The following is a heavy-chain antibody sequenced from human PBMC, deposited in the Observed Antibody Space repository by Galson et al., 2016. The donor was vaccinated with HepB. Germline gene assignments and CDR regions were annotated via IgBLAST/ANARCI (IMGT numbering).Heavy chain of an antibody. Sequence: SVKVSCKASGFTFTSHFIHWVRVAPGQGLEWMGIINPSGGSTKYAQKFHGRITMTSDTSTRTVYMELSSLRSDDTALYYCARDRGYCSGASCFGLHHLFYYGLDVWGQGTTVTVSS. D-gene: IGHD2-15*01. J-gene: IGHJ6*02. CDR1: GFTFTSHF. CDR3: ARDRGYCSGASCFGLHHLFYYGLDV. V-gene: IGHV1-46*01. CDR2: INPSGGST.